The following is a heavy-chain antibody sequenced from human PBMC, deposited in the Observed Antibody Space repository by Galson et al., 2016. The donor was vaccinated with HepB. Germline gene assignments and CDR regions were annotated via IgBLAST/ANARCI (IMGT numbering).Heavy chain of an antibody. CDR1: GFSLGTTAVG. CDR3: AYFSTTVTTGYFDF. D-gene: IGHD4-17*01. Sequence: PALVKPTQTLTLTCTFSGFSLGTTAVGVGWVRQPPGQALKWLALIYWDDYEHYSPSLRDRLTITKDTSRNQVVLSLSNMDPVDTGTYHCAYFSTTVTTGYFDFRGQGTLVTVSS. J-gene: IGHJ4*02. CDR2: IYWDDYE. V-gene: IGHV2-5*02.